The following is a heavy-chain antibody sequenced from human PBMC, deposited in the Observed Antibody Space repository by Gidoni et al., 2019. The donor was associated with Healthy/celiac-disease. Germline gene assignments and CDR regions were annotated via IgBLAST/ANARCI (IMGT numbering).Heavy chain of an antibody. CDR1: GYSISSSNW. D-gene: IGHD1-26*01. Sequence: QVQLQESGPGLVKPSDTLSLTCAVSGYSISSSNWWGWIRQPPGKGLEWIGYIYYSGSTYYHPSLKSRVTMSVDTSKNQFSLKLSSVTAVDTAVYYCARIRDSGSYLGDAFDIWGQGTMVTVSS. V-gene: IGHV4-28*01. J-gene: IGHJ3*02. CDR3: ARIRDSGSYLGDAFDI. CDR2: IYYSGST.